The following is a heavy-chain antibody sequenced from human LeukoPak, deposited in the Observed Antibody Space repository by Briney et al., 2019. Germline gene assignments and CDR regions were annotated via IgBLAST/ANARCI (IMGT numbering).Heavy chain of an antibody. CDR1: GFTFSSYA. Sequence: GGSLRLSCAAPGFTFSSYAMSWVRQAPGKGLEWVSAISGSGGSTYYADSVKGRFTISRDNGKKSLYLQMNSLRAEDTAVYYCARDRGYYESSAYSHGFDPWGQGTLVTVSS. CDR3: ARDRGYYESSAYSHGFDP. J-gene: IGHJ5*02. V-gene: IGHV3-23*01. CDR2: ISGSGGST. D-gene: IGHD3-22*01.